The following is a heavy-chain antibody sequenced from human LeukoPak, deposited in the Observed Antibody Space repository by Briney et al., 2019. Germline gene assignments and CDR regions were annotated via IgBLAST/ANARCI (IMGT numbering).Heavy chain of an antibody. V-gene: IGHV3-15*01. CDR1: GFTFNYAW. Sequence: GGSLRLSCAASGFTFNYAWMSWVRQVPGKGLEWVGRILSNIDGGTTDYAAPVKGRFTISRDDSKSTLYLQMNSLTTEDTAVYYCTTGSGYSTDWYDFGGQGTLVTVSS. D-gene: IGHD6-19*01. CDR3: TTGSGYSTDWYDF. J-gene: IGHJ4*02. CDR2: ILSNIDGGTT.